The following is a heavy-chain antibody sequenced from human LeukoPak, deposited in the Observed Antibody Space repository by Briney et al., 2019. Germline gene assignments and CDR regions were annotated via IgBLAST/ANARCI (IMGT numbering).Heavy chain of an antibody. Sequence: QPGGSLRLSCAASGFTFSTYEMNWVRQAPGKGLEWVSYISSSGSTIYYADSVEGRFTISRDNAKNSLYLQMNSLRAEDTAVYYCARERYSYVADAFDIWGQGTMVTVSS. V-gene: IGHV3-48*03. CDR2: ISSSGSTI. D-gene: IGHD5-18*01. CDR1: GFTFSTYE. J-gene: IGHJ3*02. CDR3: ARERYSYVADAFDI.